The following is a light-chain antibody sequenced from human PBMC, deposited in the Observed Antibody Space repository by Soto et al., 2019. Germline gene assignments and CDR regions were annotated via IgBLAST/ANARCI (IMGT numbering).Light chain of an antibody. J-gene: IGKJ5*01. V-gene: IGKV1-39*01. CDR3: QQYNNWPIT. CDR1: QTVNNY. CDR2: AAS. Sequence: DIQLTQSPSSLSASVGDTVTITCRAGQTVNNYLNWYQHKPGEVPKLLIYAASSLQSGVPSRFSATASGTDFTLTISSLQSEDFAVYYCQQYNNWPITFGQGTRLEIK.